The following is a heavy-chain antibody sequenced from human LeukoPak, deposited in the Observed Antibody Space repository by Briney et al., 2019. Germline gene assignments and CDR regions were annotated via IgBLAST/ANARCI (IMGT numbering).Heavy chain of an antibody. D-gene: IGHD6-19*01. J-gene: IGHJ4*02. CDR2: IYGGGGT. V-gene: IGHV3-53*04. Sequence: PGGSLRLSCTASGFTVSSSYMTWVRQAPGKGLEWVSLIYGGGGTFYADSVKGRFTISRHNFENTLYLQMNNLRSEDTAVYYCARVGVGTVAGNYFDDWGGGTLVSVS. CDR1: GFTVSSSY. CDR3: ARVGVGTVAGNYFDD.